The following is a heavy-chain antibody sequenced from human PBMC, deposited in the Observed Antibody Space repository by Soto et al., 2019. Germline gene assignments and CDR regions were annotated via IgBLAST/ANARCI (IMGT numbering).Heavy chain of an antibody. J-gene: IGHJ4*02. Sequence: GGSLRLSCTASGFTFSSYSMNWVRQAPGKGLEWVSYISSSSTTKYYADSVKGRFTISRDNAKNSLYLQMNSLRAEDTAVYYCARVGSSSTWYFVDYWGQGTLVTVSS. V-gene: IGHV3-48*01. CDR3: ARVGSSSTWYFVDY. CDR1: GFTFSSYS. D-gene: IGHD6-13*01. CDR2: ISSSSTTK.